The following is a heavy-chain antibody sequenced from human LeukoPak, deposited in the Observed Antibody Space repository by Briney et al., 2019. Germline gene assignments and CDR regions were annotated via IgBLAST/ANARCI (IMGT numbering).Heavy chain of an antibody. V-gene: IGHV5-51*01. CDR2: IYPYDSDT. CDR1: GYTFTDYW. D-gene: IGHD1-1*01. CDR3: ARRRTSTTSSDY. J-gene: IGHJ4*02. Sequence: GESLQISCKGSGYTFTDYWIGWVRQMPGKGLEWMGFIYPYDSDTRYSPTFQGQVTISADTSINTAYLQWSSLKASDTAMYYCARRRTSTTSSDYWGQGTLVTVS.